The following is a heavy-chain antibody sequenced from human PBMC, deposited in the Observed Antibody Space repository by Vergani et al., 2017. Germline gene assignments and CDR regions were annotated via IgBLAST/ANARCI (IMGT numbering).Heavy chain of an antibody. CDR1: GGSISSGSYY. J-gene: IGHJ6*03. CDR3: ARAMLGYCSSTSCYYYYYYYMDV. V-gene: IGHV4-61*02. CDR2: IYTSGST. Sequence: QVQLQESGPGLVKPSQTLSLTCTVSGGSISSGSYYWSWIRQPAGKGLEWIGRIYTSGSTNYNPSLKSRVTMSVDTSKNQFSLKLSSVTAADTAVYYCARAMLGYCSSTSCYYYYYYYMDVWGKGTTVTVSS. D-gene: IGHD2-2*01.